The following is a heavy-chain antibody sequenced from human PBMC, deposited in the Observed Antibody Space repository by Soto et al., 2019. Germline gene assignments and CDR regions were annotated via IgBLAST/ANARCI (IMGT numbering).Heavy chain of an antibody. CDR1: VLNFRSHD. V-gene: IGHV3-23*01. Sequence: PGGSLRLSCVVSVLNFRSHDMNWVRQPPGKGLEYVSNINFAGTSTSYADAVKGRFAISRDNSQNTVYLEMNHLRPEDTAVYYCAREVVETSSLWLDPWGQGTLVTVSS. D-gene: IGHD6-6*01. CDR3: AREVVETSSLWLDP. CDR2: INFAGTST. J-gene: IGHJ5*02.